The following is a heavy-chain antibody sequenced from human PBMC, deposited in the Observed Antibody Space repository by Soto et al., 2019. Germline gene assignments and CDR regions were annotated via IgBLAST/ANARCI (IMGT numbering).Heavy chain of an antibody. J-gene: IGHJ6*03. CDR3: AKAGTIVGVVIYYYYYLAV. CDR1: GFTFSSHA. D-gene: IGHD3-3*01. Sequence: EVQLLESGGGLVQPGGSLRLSCAASGFTFSSHAMSWVRQAPGKGLEWVSAISGSGGSTYYPDSVKVRFTISRDNSKNTLYLQMNSLRAEDTAVYYCAKAGTIVGVVIYYYYYLAVWGKGATVTVSS. V-gene: IGHV3-23*01. CDR2: ISGSGGST.